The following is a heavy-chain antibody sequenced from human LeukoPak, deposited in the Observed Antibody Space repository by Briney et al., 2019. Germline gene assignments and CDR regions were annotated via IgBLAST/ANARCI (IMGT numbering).Heavy chain of an antibody. Sequence: GGSLRVSWAASGFAFDRYEKNCVRQAPGKGLEWISYISASGNTKLYADSVKGRFTISRENAKKSLYLQMNSLRAEDAAVYYCGGGEGYGNKFPCDYWGQGTLVTVSS. CDR2: ISASGNTK. CDR1: GFAFDRYE. CDR3: GGGEGYGNKFPCDY. V-gene: IGHV3-48*03. J-gene: IGHJ4*02. D-gene: IGHD5-12*01.